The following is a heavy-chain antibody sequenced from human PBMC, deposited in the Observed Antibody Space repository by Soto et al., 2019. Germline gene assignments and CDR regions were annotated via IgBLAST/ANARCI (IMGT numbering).Heavy chain of an antibody. CDR3: AFMTRSAFDI. J-gene: IGHJ3*02. D-gene: IGHD4-17*01. V-gene: IGHV1-18*01. Sequence: ASVKVSCKASGYTFTSYGISWVRQAPGQGLEWMGWISAYNGNTNYAQKLQGRVTITTDTSTSTSYMELRSLRSDDTAVYYCAFMTRSAFDIWGQGTMVTVSS. CDR1: GYTFTSYG. CDR2: ISAYNGNT.